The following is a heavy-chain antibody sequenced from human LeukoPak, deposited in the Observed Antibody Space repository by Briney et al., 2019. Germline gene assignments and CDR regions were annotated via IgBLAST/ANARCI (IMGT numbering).Heavy chain of an antibody. D-gene: IGHD3-22*01. CDR2: IYYSGST. V-gene: IGHV4-31*03. CDR1: GGSISSGGYY. CDR3: ARGGLSPSSSYYDSSGYYSWFDP. J-gene: IGHJ5*02. Sequence: SETLSLTCTVSGGSISSGGYYWSWIRQHPGKGLEWIGYIYYSGSTYYNPSLKSRVTISVDTPKNQFSLKLSSVTAADTAVYYCARGGLSPSSSYYDSSGYYSWFDPWGQGTLVTVSS.